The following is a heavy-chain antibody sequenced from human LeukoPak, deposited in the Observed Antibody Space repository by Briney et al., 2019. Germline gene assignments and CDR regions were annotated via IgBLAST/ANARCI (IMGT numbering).Heavy chain of an antibody. D-gene: IGHD2-2*01. CDR2: INHSGST. J-gene: IGHJ4*02. V-gene: IGHV4-34*01. CDR1: GGSFSGYY. CDR3: AKGPPRPAAYGY. Sequence: SETLSLTCAVYGGSFSGYYWRWIRQPPGKGLEWIGEINHSGSTNYNPSLKSRVTTSVDTSKNQFSLKMRSVNAADPGVYYCAKGPPRPAAYGYGGEGTLHTVP.